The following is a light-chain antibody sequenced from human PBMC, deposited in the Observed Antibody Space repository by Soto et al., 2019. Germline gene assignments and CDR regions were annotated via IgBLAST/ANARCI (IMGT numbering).Light chain of an antibody. V-gene: IGLV2-14*03. Sequence: QSALTQPASVSGSPGQSITISCTGTRSDIGASNFVSWYQQHPGEVPKLILYDVNVRPSGVSNRFSGSKSGNTASLTISGLQAEYEADYYCTSWTTSTTMIFGGGTKLTVL. CDR3: TSWTTSTTMI. CDR1: RSDIGASNF. CDR2: DVN. J-gene: IGLJ2*01.